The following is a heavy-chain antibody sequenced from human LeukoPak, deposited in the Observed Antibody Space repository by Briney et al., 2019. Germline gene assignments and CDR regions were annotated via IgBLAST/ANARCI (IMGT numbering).Heavy chain of an antibody. D-gene: IGHD3/OR15-3a*01. J-gene: IGHJ4*02. CDR2: IRNVGNND. CDR3: AKRKWTGMDEAPLADY. CDR1: GFAFSNYD. V-gene: IGHV3-30*02. Sequence: PGGSLRLSCVASGFAFSNYDIHWVRQAPGKGLEWVSLIRNVGNNDYYADSVKGRFIISRDNSQSTVYLHMNSLRPEDTAVYYCAKRKWTGMDEAPLADYWGQGTLVTVSS.